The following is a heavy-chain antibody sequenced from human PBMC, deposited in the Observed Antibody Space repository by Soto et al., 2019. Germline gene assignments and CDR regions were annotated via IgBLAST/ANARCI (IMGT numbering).Heavy chain of an antibody. CDR3: ARHGIRTGGVLRYFDWSVDNWFDP. CDR1: GGSINSSSYY. Sequence: SETLSLTCTVSGGSINSSSYYWGWIRQPPGKGLEWIGCIYYSGSTYYNPSLKSRVTISVDTSKNQFSLKLSSVTAADTAVYYCARHGIRTGGVLRYFDWSVDNWFDPWGQGTLVTVSS. D-gene: IGHD3-9*01. V-gene: IGHV4-39*01. J-gene: IGHJ5*02. CDR2: IYYSGST.